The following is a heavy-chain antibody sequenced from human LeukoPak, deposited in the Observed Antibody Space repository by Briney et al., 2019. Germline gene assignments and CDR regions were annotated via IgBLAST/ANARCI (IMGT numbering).Heavy chain of an antibody. D-gene: IGHD3-3*01. CDR2: ISSSSSYI. Sequence: GGSLRLSCAASGFTFSSYSMNWVRQAPGKGLEWVSSISSSSSYIYYADSVKGRFTISRDNAKNSLYLQMNSLRVEDTAVYYCAKGDDFWSGYSPVWGQGTLVTASS. CDR1: GFTFSSYS. CDR3: AKGDDFWSGYSPV. J-gene: IGHJ4*02. V-gene: IGHV3-21*04.